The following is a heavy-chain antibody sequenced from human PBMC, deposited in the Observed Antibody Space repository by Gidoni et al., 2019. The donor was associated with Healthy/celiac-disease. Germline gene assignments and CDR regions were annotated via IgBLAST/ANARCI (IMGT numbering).Heavy chain of an antibody. CDR2: SSWNSGSI. V-gene: IGHV3-9*01. Sequence: DVPLVESGGGLVQPGRSLRLSCAASGFTFDDYAMHWVREAPGKGLDCVSGSSWNSGSIGYADSVKGRFTISRDNAKNSLYLQMNRLRAEDTALYYCAKDRGGDDYYFDYWGQGTLVTVSS. CDR3: AKDRGGDDYYFDY. CDR1: GFTFDDYA. J-gene: IGHJ4*02. D-gene: IGHD4-17*01.